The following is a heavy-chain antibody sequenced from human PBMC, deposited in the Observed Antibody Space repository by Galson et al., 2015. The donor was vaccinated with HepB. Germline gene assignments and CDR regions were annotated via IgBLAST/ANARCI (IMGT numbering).Heavy chain of an antibody. Sequence: SVKVSCKASRGSFSNYVINWVRQAPGQGLEWMGGIIPMFATVHYAQKFQGRVTITADESTTTAYMELRGLRSEDSAVYYCARGLLLNRNGQFDGMDVWGQGTTVTVSS. CDR1: RGSFSNYV. CDR2: IIPMFATV. CDR3: ARGLLLNRNGQFDGMDV. J-gene: IGHJ6*02. D-gene: IGHD1-14*01. V-gene: IGHV1-69*13.